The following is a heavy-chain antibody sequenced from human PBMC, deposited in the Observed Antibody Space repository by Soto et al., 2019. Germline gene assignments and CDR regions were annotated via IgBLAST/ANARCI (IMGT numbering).Heavy chain of an antibody. CDR3: ATSLWLAENWFDP. V-gene: IGHV4-30-4*01. CDR2: IYYSGST. CDR1: GGSISSGDYY. Sequence: QVQLQESGPGLVKPSQTLSLTCTVSGGSISSGDYYWSWIRQPPGKGLEWIGYIYYSGSTYYNPSLKGRVTISVDTSKNQFSLKLSSVTAADTAVYYCATSLWLAENWFDPWGQGTLVTVSS. D-gene: IGHD3-10*01. J-gene: IGHJ5*02.